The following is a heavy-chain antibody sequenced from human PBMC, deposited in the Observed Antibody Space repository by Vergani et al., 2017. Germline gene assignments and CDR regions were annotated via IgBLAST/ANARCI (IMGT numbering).Heavy chain of an antibody. J-gene: IGHJ5*02. Sequence: QVQLQESGPGLVKPSETLSLTCSVSGGSMSDYYWSWIRQPPGKELEWIGYMYHSGSTNYNPSLETRVTRAGDTSKNQFSLKLNSVTAADTAVYYCGRVADFYGLGSRLLDLWGQGILVTVSS. CDR3: GRVADFYGLGSRLLDL. D-gene: IGHD3-10*01. V-gene: IGHV4-59*01. CDR2: MYHSGST. CDR1: GGSMSDYY.